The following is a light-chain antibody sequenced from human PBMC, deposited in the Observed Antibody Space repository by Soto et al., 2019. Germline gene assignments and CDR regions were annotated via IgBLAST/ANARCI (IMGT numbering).Light chain of an antibody. CDR2: EVS. J-gene: IGLJ1*01. V-gene: IGLV2-14*03. Sequence: QSVLTQPASVSGSSGQSITISCTGTSSDVGGYNYVSWYQQHPGKGPKLMIYEVSNRPSGVSNRFSGSKSGNTATLPISGLQAEDEADYYCSSYASTTTRVFGTGTKVTVL. CDR3: SSYASTTTRV. CDR1: SSDVGGYNY.